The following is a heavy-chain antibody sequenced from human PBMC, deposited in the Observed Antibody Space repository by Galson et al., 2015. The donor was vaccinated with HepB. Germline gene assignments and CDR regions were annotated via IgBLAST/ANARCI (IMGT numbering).Heavy chain of an antibody. V-gene: IGHV1-18*01. D-gene: IGHD1-26*01. CDR2: ITPYNGNT. Sequence: SVKVSCKASGYTFTNFGISWVRQAPGQGLEWLGWITPYNGNTKYPQRAKGRVTLTTDTSTTTAYMELRSLASNDTAVYYCAGEKWGGSSRHDLEYWGQGTRVTVSS. CDR3: AGEKWGGSSRHDLEY. J-gene: IGHJ4*02. CDR1: GYTFTNFG.